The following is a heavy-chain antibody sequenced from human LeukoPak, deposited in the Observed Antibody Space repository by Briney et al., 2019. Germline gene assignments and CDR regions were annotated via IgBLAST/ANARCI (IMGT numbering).Heavy chain of an antibody. V-gene: IGHV4-61*02. CDR3: ARDIGHSFDYYYYMDV. CDR1: GGSISSGSYY. D-gene: IGHD4-23*01. CDR2: IYSSGST. J-gene: IGHJ6*03. Sequence: SETLSLTCSVSGGSISSGSYYWSWIRQPAGKGLEWIGRIYSSGSTNYNPSLKSRVTISVEMSKNQFSLKLSSVTAADTAVYYCARDIGHSFDYYYYMDVWGKGTTVTISS.